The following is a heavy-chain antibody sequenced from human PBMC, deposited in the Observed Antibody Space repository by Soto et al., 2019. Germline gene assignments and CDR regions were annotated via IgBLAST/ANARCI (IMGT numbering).Heavy chain of an antibody. Sequence: GASVKVSCEASGGTFRNHVFNWVRQAPGQGLEWMGGIIPIIGTPNYAQKFQGRVTITADASTNTVYLDVSSLRSQDTAVYYCARDLEFRDGNISHLDYWGQGTLVTVSS. D-gene: IGHD3-10*01. CDR1: GGTFRNHV. J-gene: IGHJ4*02. V-gene: IGHV1-69*13. CDR3: ARDLEFRDGNISHLDY. CDR2: IIPIIGTP.